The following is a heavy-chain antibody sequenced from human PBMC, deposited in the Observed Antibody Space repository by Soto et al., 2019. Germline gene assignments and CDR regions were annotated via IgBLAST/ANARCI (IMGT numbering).Heavy chain of an antibody. CDR3: AGQTFTIAAASYGRSNWFDP. CDR1: GGSITSSSHF. D-gene: IGHD6-25*01. V-gene: IGHV4-39*01. CDR2: IYFTGNT. J-gene: IGHJ5*02. Sequence: SETLSLTCSASGGSITSSSHFWGWVRQPPGKGLEWIGTIYFTGNTYYTPSLKSRLTMSIDTSKNEFSLRLNSVTAADTAVYYCAGQTFTIAAASYGRSNWFDPWGPGTLVTSP.